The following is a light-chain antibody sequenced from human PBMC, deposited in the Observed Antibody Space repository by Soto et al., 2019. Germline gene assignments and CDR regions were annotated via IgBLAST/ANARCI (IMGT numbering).Light chain of an antibody. Sequence: QAVVTQPASVSGSPGQSITISCIGTSSDVGSYNLVSWYQQHPGKAPKVLIYEVSERPSGVSNRFSGSKSGNTASLTISGLQAEDETEYYCCSYAGSRTHVLFGGGTKLT. V-gene: IGLV2-23*02. CDR3: CSYAGSRTHVL. CDR2: EVS. CDR1: SSDVGSYNL. J-gene: IGLJ2*01.